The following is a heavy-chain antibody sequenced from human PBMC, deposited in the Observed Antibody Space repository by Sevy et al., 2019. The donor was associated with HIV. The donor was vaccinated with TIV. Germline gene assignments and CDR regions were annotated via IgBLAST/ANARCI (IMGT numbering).Heavy chain of an antibody. D-gene: IGHD3-3*01. Sequence: ASVKVSCKASGYIFSDYHIHWARQAPGQRLEWMGGINGKSGDKGYAEKFQGRVTMSRDTSISTAYMELTRLQSDDTAVYYCAKVGGGWSAFFDHWGQGTLVTVSS. CDR2: INGKSGDK. J-gene: IGHJ4*02. CDR3: AKVGGGWSAFFDH. V-gene: IGHV1-2*02. CDR1: GYIFSDYH.